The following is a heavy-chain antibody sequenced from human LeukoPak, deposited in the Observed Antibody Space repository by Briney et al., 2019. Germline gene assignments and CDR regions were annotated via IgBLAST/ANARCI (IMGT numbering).Heavy chain of an antibody. D-gene: IGHD1-26*01. Sequence: PGGSLRLSCVASGFTFSNNAMSWVRQAPGKGLEWVSVISGSGYYSYYADSVKGRFTVSRDNSKTTLYLQMNSLRADDTAVYYCAKGGPTGSNYFDFWGQGTLVTVSS. CDR1: GFTFSNNA. CDR3: AKGGPTGSNYFDF. V-gene: IGHV3-23*01. J-gene: IGHJ4*02. CDR2: ISGSGYYS.